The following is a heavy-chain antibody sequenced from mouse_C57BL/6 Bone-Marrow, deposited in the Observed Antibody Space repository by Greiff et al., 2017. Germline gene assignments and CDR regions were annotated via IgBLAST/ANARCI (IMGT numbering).Heavy chain of an antibody. CDR2: IDPSDSYT. Sequence: QVQLQQPGAELVRPGTSVKLSCKASGYTFTSYWMHWVKQRPGQGLEWIGVIDPSDSYTNYNQKFKGKATLTVDTSSSTAYMQLSSLTSEDSAVYYCASFYYGSSTAYWGKGTLVTVSA. CDR1: GYTFTSYW. CDR3: ASFYYGSSTAY. D-gene: IGHD1-1*01. V-gene: IGHV1-59*01. J-gene: IGHJ3*01.